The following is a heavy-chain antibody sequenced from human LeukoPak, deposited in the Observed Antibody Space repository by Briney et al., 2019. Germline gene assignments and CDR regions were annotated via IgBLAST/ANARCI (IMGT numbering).Heavy chain of an antibody. D-gene: IGHD3-10*01. Sequence: GGSLRLSCAASGFTFSSYWMNWVCQAPGKGLEWVSSISSSSSSYIYYADSVKGRFTISRDNAKNSLYLQMNSLRAEDTAVYYCARDKSVLLWFGEFDYWGQGTLVTVSS. V-gene: IGHV3-21*01. J-gene: IGHJ4*02. CDR2: ISSSSSSYI. CDR3: ARDKSVLLWFGEFDY. CDR1: GFTFSSYW.